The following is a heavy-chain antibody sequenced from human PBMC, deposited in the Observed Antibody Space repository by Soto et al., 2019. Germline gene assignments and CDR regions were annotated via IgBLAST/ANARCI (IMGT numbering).Heavy chain of an antibody. CDR1: GGSISSSNW. CDR2: IYHSGST. V-gene: IGHV4-4*02. D-gene: IGHD4-17*01. J-gene: IGHJ6*02. Sequence: SETLSLTCAVSGGSISSSNWWSWVRQPPGKGLEWIGEIYHSGSTNYNPYLKSQVTISVDKSKNQFSLKLSSVTAADTAVYYCSRGTATVQKPNYYYYYGMDVWGQGTTVTVSS. CDR3: SRGTATVQKPNYYYYYGMDV.